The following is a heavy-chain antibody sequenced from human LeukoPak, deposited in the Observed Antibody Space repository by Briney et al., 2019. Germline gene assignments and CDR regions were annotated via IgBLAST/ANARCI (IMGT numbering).Heavy chain of an antibody. J-gene: IGHJ4*02. V-gene: IGHV1-46*01. Sequence: GASVTVSCKASGYTFTSYYMHWVRQAPGQGLEWMGIINPSGGSTSYAQKFQGRVTMTRDMSTSTVYMELSSLRSEDTAVYYCARDGSYYDSSGYYLDYWGQGTLVTVSS. CDR1: GYTFTSYY. D-gene: IGHD3-22*01. CDR3: ARDGSYYDSSGYYLDY. CDR2: INPSGGST.